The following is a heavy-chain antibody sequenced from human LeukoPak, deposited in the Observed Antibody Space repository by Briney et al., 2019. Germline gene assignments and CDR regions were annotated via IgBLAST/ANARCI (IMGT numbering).Heavy chain of an antibody. V-gene: IGHV4-30-4*07. CDR1: GGSISSGGYS. CDR2: IYYSGST. D-gene: IGHD1-26*01. Sequence: PSETLSLTCAVSGGSISSGGYSWSWIRQPPGKGLEWIGYIYYSGSTYYNPSLKSRVTISVDTSKNQFSLKLSSVTAADTAVYYCARGMEATVSFDIWGQGTMVTVSS. CDR3: ARGMEATVSFDI. J-gene: IGHJ3*02.